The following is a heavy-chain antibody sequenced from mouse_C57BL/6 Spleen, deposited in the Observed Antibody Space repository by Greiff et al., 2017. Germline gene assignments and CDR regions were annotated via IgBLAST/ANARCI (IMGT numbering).Heavy chain of an antibody. V-gene: IGHV3-6*01. CDR3: ARDRPYDGYGY. Sequence: EVQRVESGPGLVKPSQSLSLTCSVTGYSITSGYYWNWIRQFPGNKLEWMGYISYDGSNNYNPSLKNRISITRDTSKNQFFLKLNSVTTEDTATYYCARDRPYDGYGYWGQGTTLTVSS. D-gene: IGHD2-3*01. J-gene: IGHJ2*01. CDR1: GYSITSGYY. CDR2: ISYDGSN.